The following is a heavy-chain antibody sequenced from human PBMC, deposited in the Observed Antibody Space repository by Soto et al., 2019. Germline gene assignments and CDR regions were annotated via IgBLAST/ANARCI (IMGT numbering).Heavy chain of an antibody. V-gene: IGHV4-31*03. Sequence: QVQLQESGPGLVKPSQTLSLTCTVSGGSISSGGYYWSWIRQHPGKGLEWIGYIYYSGSTYYNPSLKSRVTISVDTSKNQFSLKLSSVTAADTAGYYCARAEVDCGGDCYTYDFWGQGTLVTVSS. CDR3: ARAEVDCGGDCYTYDF. CDR2: IYYSGST. D-gene: IGHD2-21*01. J-gene: IGHJ4*02. CDR1: GGSISSGGYY.